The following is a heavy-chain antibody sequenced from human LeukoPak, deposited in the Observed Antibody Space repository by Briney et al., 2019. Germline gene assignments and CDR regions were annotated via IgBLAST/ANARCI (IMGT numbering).Heavy chain of an antibody. CDR1: DYTFSSYG. CDR3: ARGIYYDSGGYNEAFDI. Sequence: ASVTVSYKASDYTFSSYGISRVRQAPGQGLEWMGWISGYNGNTKYAQKLEGRVTMTTNTYPITAYMGLRSLRSDSPGVYYCARGIYYDSGGYNEAFDIWGQGTAVTVSS. CDR2: ISGYNGNT. D-gene: IGHD3-22*01. J-gene: IGHJ3*02. V-gene: IGHV1-18*01.